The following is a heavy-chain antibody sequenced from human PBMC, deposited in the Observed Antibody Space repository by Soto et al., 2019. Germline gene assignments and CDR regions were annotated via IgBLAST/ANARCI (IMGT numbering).Heavy chain of an antibody. J-gene: IGHJ5*02. CDR2: INHSGST. Sequence: IRQPPGKGLEWIGEINHSGSTNYNPSLKSRVTISVDTSKNQFSLKLSSVTAADTAVYYCARESRVRGFDPWGQGTLVTVSS. CDR3: ARESRVRGFDP. D-gene: IGHD3-10*01. V-gene: IGHV4-34*01.